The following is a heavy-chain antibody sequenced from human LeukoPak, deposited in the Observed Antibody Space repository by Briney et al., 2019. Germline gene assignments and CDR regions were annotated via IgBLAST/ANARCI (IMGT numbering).Heavy chain of an antibody. CDR2: FDPEDGET. J-gene: IGHJ2*01. V-gene: IGHV1-24*01. Sequence: ASVKVSCKVSGYTLTELSMHWVQQAPGKGLEWMGGFDPEDGETIYAQKFQGRVTMTRNTSISTAYMELSSLRSEDTAVYYCARERGSYDFWSGYRYWYFDLWGRGTLVTVSS. CDR3: ARERGSYDFWSGYRYWYFDL. CDR1: GYTLTELS. D-gene: IGHD3-3*01.